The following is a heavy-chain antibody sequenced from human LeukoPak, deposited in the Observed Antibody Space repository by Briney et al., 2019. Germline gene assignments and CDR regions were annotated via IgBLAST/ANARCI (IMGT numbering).Heavy chain of an antibody. V-gene: IGHV3-53*01. D-gene: IGHD3-22*01. Sequence: GGSLRLSCAASGFVFSTYKMNWVRQPPGKGLEWVSVIYSGGSTYYADSVKGRFTISRDNSKNTLYLQMNSLRAEDTAVYYCARETYYYDSSGYYGPNWFDPWGQGTLVTVSS. CDR3: ARETYYYDSSGYYGPNWFDP. J-gene: IGHJ5*02. CDR1: GFVFSTYK. CDR2: IYSGGST.